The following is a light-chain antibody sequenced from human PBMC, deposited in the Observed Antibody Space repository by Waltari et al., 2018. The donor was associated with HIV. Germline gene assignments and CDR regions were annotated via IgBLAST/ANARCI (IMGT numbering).Light chain of an antibody. V-gene: IGLV3-9*01. CDR1: NIGSKN. Sequence: SYDLTQPPSVSVALGQTARITCGGNNIGSKNVHWYQQKPGQAPVLVIYKNTSRPSGIPERFSGSNSGNTATLTISRAQAGDEADYYCQVWDSSTVVFGGGTKLTVL. CDR3: QVWDSSTVV. J-gene: IGLJ2*01. CDR2: KNT.